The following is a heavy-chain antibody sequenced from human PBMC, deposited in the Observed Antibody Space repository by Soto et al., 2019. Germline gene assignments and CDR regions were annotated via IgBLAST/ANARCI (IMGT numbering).Heavy chain of an antibody. D-gene: IGHD6-13*01. CDR2: IISNSAYI. V-gene: IGHV3-21*01. CDR1: GFTFRSFT. Sequence: PGGSLRLSCAASGFTFRSFTMNWVRQAPGKGLEWVSTIISNSAYIYYTDALRGRFTISRNNAKNSLHLQMNSLRAEDTAVYYCTGYASRDSSARGWFDPWGPGTLVTVSS. CDR3: TGYASRDSSARGWFDP. J-gene: IGHJ5*02.